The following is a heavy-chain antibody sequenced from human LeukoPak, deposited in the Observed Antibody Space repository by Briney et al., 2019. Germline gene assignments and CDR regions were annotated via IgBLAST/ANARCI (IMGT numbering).Heavy chain of an antibody. V-gene: IGHV3-53*01. D-gene: IGHD6-13*01. CDR2: IYSGGST. CDR3: AREAAAGTNWFDP. CDR1: GFTVSSNY. Sequence: GGSLRPSCAASGFTVSSNYMSWVRQAPGKGLEWVSVIYSGGSTYYADSVKGRFTISRDNSKNTLYLQMNSLRAEDTAVYYCAREAAAGTNWFDPWGQGTLVTVSS. J-gene: IGHJ5*02.